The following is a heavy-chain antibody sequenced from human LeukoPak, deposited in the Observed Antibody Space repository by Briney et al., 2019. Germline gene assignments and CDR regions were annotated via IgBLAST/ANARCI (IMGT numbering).Heavy chain of an antibody. Sequence: GASVKVSCKVSGYTLTELSMHWVRRAPGKGLEWMGGFDPEDGETIYAQKFQGRVTMTEDTSTDTAYMELSNLRSEDTAVYYCATVFGTSGSPDYWGQGTLVTVSS. CDR2: FDPEDGET. CDR3: ATVFGTSGSPDY. V-gene: IGHV1-24*01. D-gene: IGHD3-10*01. J-gene: IGHJ4*02. CDR1: GYTLTELS.